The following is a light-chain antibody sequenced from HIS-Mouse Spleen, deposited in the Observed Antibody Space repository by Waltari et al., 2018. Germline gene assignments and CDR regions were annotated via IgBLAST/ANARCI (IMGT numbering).Light chain of an antibody. CDR3: QQYGSSST. Sequence: EIVLTQSPGTLSLSPGERATLSCRASQSVSSSYLAWYQQKHGQDPRLLIYGASSRATGIPDRFSGSGSGTDFTLTISRLEPEDFAVYYCQQYGSSSTFGQGTRLEIK. V-gene: IGKV3-20*01. J-gene: IGKJ5*01. CDR1: QSVSSSY. CDR2: GAS.